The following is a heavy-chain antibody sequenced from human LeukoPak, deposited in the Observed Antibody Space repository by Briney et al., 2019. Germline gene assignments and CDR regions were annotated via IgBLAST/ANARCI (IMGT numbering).Heavy chain of an antibody. CDR1: GFTFTIYS. J-gene: IGHJ6*03. CDR2: ISSSSGYM. CDR3: PRAGAGSNYYYFMDL. D-gene: IGHD1-14*01. Sequence: GGSLRLSCAASGFTFTIYSMNWVRQAPGKGLEWVSSISSSSGYMNYADSVKGRFTISRDNAKNSLYLQVNSLRAEDTAVYYCPRAGAGSNYYYFMDLWGKGTTVTVSS. V-gene: IGHV3-21*01.